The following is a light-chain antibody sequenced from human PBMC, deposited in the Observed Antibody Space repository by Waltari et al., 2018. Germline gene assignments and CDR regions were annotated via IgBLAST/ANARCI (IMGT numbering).Light chain of an antibody. J-gene: IGLJ2*01. CDR2: EVS. Sequence: QSALTQPASVSGSPGQSLTIPCPGTISDAGGSDYVAWYQQHPGKAPKLMIYEVSNRPSGVSNRFSGSKSGNTASLTVSGLQAEDEADYYCSSYTSSSTVVFGGGTKLTVL. CDR3: SSYTSSSTVV. CDR1: ISDAGGSDY. V-gene: IGLV2-14*01.